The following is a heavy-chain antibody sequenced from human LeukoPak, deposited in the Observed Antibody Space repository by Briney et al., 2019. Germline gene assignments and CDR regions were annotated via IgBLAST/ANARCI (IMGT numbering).Heavy chain of an antibody. J-gene: IGHJ5*02. CDR1: GFTFSSYG. Sequence: GGSLRLSCAASGFTFSSYGMHWVRQAPGKGLEWVAVISYDGSNKYYADSVKGRFTISRDNSKSTLYLQMNSLRAEDTAIYYCAKIFHTDGYYLGEHLFDAWGQGTLVTVSS. CDR3: AKIFHTDGYYLGEHLFDA. V-gene: IGHV3-30*18. CDR2: ISYDGSNK. D-gene: IGHD3-22*01.